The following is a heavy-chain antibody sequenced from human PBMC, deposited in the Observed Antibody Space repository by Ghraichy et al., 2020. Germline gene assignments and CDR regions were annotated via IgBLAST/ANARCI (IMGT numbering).Heavy chain of an antibody. CDR3: ASADSGSYSDY. J-gene: IGHJ4*02. Sequence: GGSLRLSCAASGFTFSSYSMNWVRQAPGKGLEWVSYISSSSSTIYYADSVKGRFTISRDNAKNSLYLQMNSLRAEDTAVYYCASADSGSYSDYWGQGTLVTVSS. CDR2: ISSSSSTI. V-gene: IGHV3-48*01. CDR1: GFTFSSYS. D-gene: IGHD1-26*01.